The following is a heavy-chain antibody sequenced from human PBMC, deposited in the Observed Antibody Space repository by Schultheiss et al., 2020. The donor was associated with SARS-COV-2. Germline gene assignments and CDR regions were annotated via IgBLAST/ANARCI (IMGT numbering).Heavy chain of an antibody. CDR3: ARAVYSGSSFDY. Sequence: GGSLRLSCAASGFTFSDYYMSWIRQAPGKGLEWVSVIYSGGSTIYYADSVKGRFTISRDNAKNSLYLQMNSLRAEDTAVYYCARAVYSGSSFDYWGQGTLVTVSS. CDR1: GFTFSDYY. CDR2: IYSGGSTI. J-gene: IGHJ4*02. D-gene: IGHD1-26*01. V-gene: IGHV3-11*04.